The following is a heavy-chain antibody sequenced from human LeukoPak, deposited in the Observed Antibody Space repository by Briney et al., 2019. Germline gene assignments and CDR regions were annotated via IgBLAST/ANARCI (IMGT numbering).Heavy chain of an antibody. CDR2: ISAYNGNT. D-gene: IGHD3-16*01. J-gene: IGHJ4*02. V-gene: IGHV1-18*04. Sequence: ASVKVSCKASGYTFTSYYMHWVRQAPGQGLEWMGWISAYNGNTNYAQKLQGRVTMTTDTSTSTAYMELRSLRSDDTAVYYCAREGGIMITFGGADYWGQGTLVTVSS. CDR3: AREGGIMITFGGADY. CDR1: GYTFTSYY.